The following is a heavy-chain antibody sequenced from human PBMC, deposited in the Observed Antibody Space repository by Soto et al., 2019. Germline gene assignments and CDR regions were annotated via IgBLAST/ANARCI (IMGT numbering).Heavy chain of an antibody. CDR2: IYYSGST. V-gene: IGHV4-31*03. Sequence: SETLSLTCTVSGGSISSGGYYWSWIRQHPGKGLEWIGYIYYSGSTYYNPSLKSRVTISVDTSKNQFSLKLSSVTAADTAVYYCARDKGYDSWSGQNYYYYSGMDVWGQGTTVTVSS. J-gene: IGHJ6*02. D-gene: IGHD3-3*01. CDR3: ARDKGYDSWSGQNYYYYSGMDV. CDR1: GGSISSGGYY.